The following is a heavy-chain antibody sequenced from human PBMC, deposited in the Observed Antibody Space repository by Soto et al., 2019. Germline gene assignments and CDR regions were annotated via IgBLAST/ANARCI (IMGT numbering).Heavy chain of an antibody. V-gene: IGHV3-33*01. D-gene: IGHD5-18*01. CDR1: GFTFSTYG. CDR2: IWYDGTNA. CDR3: ARVEAPLIHSDHYYYGMDV. J-gene: IGHJ6*02. Sequence: QVHLVESGGGVVRPGGSLRLACEASGFTFSTYGMHWVRQAPGKGLQWVAVIWYDGTNAYYADSVKGRFTISRDNSKDTLYLEMNNLRTEDTDVYYCARVEAPLIHSDHYYYGMDVWGQGTTVTV.